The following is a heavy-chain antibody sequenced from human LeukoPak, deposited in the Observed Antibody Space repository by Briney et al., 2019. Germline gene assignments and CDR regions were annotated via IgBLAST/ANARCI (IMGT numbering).Heavy chain of an antibody. D-gene: IGHD3-3*01. Sequence: KPSETLSLTCAVYGGSFSGYYWGWIRQPPGKGLEWIGEINHSGSTNYNPSIKSRVTISVDTSKNQFSLKLSSVTAADTAVYYCARVTIFGVVPFDIWGQGTMVTVSS. V-gene: IGHV4-34*01. CDR2: INHSGST. CDR3: ARVTIFGVVPFDI. J-gene: IGHJ3*02. CDR1: GGSFSGYY.